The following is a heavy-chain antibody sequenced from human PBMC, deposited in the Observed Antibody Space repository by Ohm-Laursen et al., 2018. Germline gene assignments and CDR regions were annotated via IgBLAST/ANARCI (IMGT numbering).Heavy chain of an antibody. D-gene: IGHD6-19*01. CDR3: VRGRGQWLVNFDY. CDR2: IKCDGSEK. J-gene: IGHJ4*02. V-gene: IGHV3-52*01. CDR1: GFTFSSSW. Sequence: SLRLSCAASGFTFSSSWMHWVCQAPEKGLEWVADIKCDGSEKYYVDSVKGRLTISRDNAKNSLYLQVNSLRAEDMTVYYRVRGRGQWLVNFDYWGQGTLVTVSS.